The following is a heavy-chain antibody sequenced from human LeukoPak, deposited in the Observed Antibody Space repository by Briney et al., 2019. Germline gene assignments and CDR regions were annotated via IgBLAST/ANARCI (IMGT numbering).Heavy chain of an antibody. CDR1: GFTFSSYS. D-gene: IGHD5-24*01. V-gene: IGHV3-48*01. J-gene: IGHJ4*02. Sequence: GGSLRLSCAASGFTFSSYSMNWVRQAPGKGLEWVSYISSSGTTILYADSVKGRFTISRDNSKNTLYLQMNSLRAEDTAVYYCARGMATIRYWGQGTLVTVSS. CDR3: ARGMATIRY. CDR2: ISSSGTTI.